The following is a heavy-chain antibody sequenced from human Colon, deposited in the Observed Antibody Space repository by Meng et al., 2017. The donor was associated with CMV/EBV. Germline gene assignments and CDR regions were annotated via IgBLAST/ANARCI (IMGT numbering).Heavy chain of an antibody. CDR3: AKSPPLALSSGFDP. Sequence: ASGFTFSSYGMHWVRQAPGKGLEWVAFIQYDGSNKYYADSVKGRFTISRDNSKNTLYLQMNSLRAEDTAVYYCAKSPPLALSSGFDPWGQGTLVTVSS. D-gene: IGHD3-16*02. V-gene: IGHV3-30*02. CDR2: IQYDGSNK. CDR1: GFTFSSYG. J-gene: IGHJ5*02.